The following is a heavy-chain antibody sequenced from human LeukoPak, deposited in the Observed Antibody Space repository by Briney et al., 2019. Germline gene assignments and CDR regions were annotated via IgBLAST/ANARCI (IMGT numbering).Heavy chain of an antibody. Sequence: GGSLRLSCAASGFTFSSYAMTWVRQAPGKGLEWVSSISGSGGTTYYADSVKGRFTISRDNSKNTLYLQMNSLRAEDTAVYHCAKDGRGSGSYYYFDYWGQGTLVTVSP. J-gene: IGHJ4*02. CDR2: ISGSGGTT. D-gene: IGHD3-10*01. CDR1: GFTFSSYA. CDR3: AKDGRGSGSYYYFDY. V-gene: IGHV3-23*01.